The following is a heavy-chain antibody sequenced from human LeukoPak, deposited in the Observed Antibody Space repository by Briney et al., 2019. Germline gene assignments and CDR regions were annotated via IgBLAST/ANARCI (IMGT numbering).Heavy chain of an antibody. V-gene: IGHV3-64D*09. CDR3: VKDKYPVVVAATLDY. CDR2: ISSNGGIT. D-gene: IGHD2-15*01. CDR1: GFTFSNYA. Sequence: GGSLRLSCSASGFTFSNYAMHWVRQAPGKGLEYVSDISSNGGITYYADSVKGRFTVSRDNSKNMLYLQMNSLRAEDKAVYYCVKDKYPVVVAATLDYWGQGILAIVSS. J-gene: IGHJ4*02.